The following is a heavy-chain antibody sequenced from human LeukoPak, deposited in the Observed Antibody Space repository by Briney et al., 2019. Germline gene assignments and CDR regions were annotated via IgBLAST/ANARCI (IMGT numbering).Heavy chain of an antibody. J-gene: IGHJ5*02. Sequence: SETLSLTCTVSGYSISSGYYWSWIRQPAGKGLEWIGRIYTSGSTNYNPSLKSRVTISVDTSKNQFSLKLSSVTAADTAVYYCARARYQLLSVWFDPWGQGTLVTVSS. CDR1: GYSISSGYY. D-gene: IGHD2-2*01. CDR3: ARARYQLLSVWFDP. V-gene: IGHV4-61*02. CDR2: IYTSGST.